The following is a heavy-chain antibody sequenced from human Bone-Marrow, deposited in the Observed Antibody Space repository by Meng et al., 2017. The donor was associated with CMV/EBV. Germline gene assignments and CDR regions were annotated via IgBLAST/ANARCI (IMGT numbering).Heavy chain of an antibody. CDR2: IWYDGSNN. J-gene: IGHJ4*02. CDR3: AKERVYDFWSGSSF. Sequence: GESLKISCAASGFTFSSYGMHWVRQAPGKGEEWVAVIWYDGSNNYYADSVKGRFTISRDNSKNTLYLQMNSLRAEDTAVYYCAKERVYDFWSGSSFWGQGTLVTVSS. V-gene: IGHV3-33*06. D-gene: IGHD3-3*01. CDR1: GFTFSSYG.